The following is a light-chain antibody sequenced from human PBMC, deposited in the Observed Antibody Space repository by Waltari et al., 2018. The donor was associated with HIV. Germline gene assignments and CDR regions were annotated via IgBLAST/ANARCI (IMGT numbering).Light chain of an antibody. CDR3: YSTEGSDSHSGV. CDR2: GYW. CDR1: LSGNIF. Sequence: SFEMTQPPLVSVSPGQAATITCTGKLSGNIFVYWYRKKSSQAPELVIFGYWKRPSAMPKRFSASRSGTVATLTITWAQVDDEGDYYCYSTEGSDSHSGVFGTGTQVTLL. V-gene: IGLV3-10*01. J-gene: IGLJ1*01.